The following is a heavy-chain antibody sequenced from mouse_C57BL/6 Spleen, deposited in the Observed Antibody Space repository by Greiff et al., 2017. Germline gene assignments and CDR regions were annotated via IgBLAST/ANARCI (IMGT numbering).Heavy chain of an antibody. CDR1: GYTFTSYW. Sequence: VQLQQSGTELVKPGASVKLSCKASGYTFTSYWMHWVKQRPGQGLEWIGNINPSNGGTNYNEKFKSKATLTVDKSSSTAYMQPSSLTSEDSAVYYCAREVLRYYFDYWGQGTTLTVSS. V-gene: IGHV1-53*01. D-gene: IGHD1-1*01. J-gene: IGHJ2*01. CDR2: INPSNGGT. CDR3: AREVLRYYFDY.